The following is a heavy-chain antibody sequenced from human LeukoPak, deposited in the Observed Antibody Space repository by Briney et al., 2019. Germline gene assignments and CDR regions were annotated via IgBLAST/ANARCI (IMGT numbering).Heavy chain of an antibody. D-gene: IGHD5-18*01. V-gene: IGHV4-30-4*08. CDR3: ARWVDTAMGDAVDI. CDR2: IYSRGSA. Sequence: SETLSLTCTVSGGSVSSGDYYWTWIRQPPGKGLEWIGYIYSRGSACSAPSLKNRVTILVDTSKNQFSLKLSSVTAADTAVYYYARWVDTAMGDAVDIWGQGTMVTVSS. J-gene: IGHJ3*02. CDR1: GGSVSSGDYY.